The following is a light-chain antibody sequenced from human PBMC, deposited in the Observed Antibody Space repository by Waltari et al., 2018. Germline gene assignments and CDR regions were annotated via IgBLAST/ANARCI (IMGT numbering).Light chain of an antibody. CDR3: SSYAGGNKFV. J-gene: IGLJ1*01. CDR2: EVN. CDR1: SSDVGIYNY. Sequence: QSALTQPPSASGSPGQSVTISCTGTSSDVGIYNYVSWYQQYPGKAPKVMIYEVNKRPSGVPVRFSGSKFGNTASLTVSGLQAEDEADYYCSSYAGGNKFVFGTGTKVTVL. V-gene: IGLV2-8*01.